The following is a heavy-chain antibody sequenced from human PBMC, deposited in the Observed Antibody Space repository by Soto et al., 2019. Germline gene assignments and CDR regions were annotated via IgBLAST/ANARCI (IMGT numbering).Heavy chain of an antibody. Sequence: SLRLSCAAAGFTFSSYGMSWVRQAPGKGLEWVSAVSGSGGSTYYADSVKGRFTISRDNSKNTLYLQMNSLRAEDTAVYYCAKWGYYGSGSYYAYYYGMDVWGQGTTVTVSS. CDR3: AKWGYYGSGSYYAYYYGMDV. J-gene: IGHJ6*02. D-gene: IGHD3-10*01. CDR1: GFTFSSYG. V-gene: IGHV3-23*01. CDR2: VSGSGGST.